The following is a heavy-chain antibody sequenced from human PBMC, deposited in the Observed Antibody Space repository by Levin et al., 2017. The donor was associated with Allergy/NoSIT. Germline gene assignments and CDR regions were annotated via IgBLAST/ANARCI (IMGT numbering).Heavy chain of an antibody. CDR1: GFNFSTYW. J-gene: IGHJ4*02. V-gene: IGHV3-7*01. Sequence: GESLKISCAASGFNFSTYWMSWVRQAPGKGRQWLANIKQDGSKKYSVDSVKGRFTISRDNAKKSLYLQMSSLRAEDTAVYYCARAPPYAAMMPYYFDYWGQGTLVIVSS. CDR2: IKQDGSKK. D-gene: IGHD5-18*01. CDR3: ARAPPYAAMMPYYFDY.